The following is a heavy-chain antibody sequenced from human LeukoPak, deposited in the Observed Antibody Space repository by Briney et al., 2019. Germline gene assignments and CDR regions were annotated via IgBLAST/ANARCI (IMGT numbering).Heavy chain of an antibody. CDR2: IYSGGST. Sequence: GGSLRLYCAASGFTVSRNYMTWVRQAPGKGLEWVSVIYSGGSTYYADSVKGRFTISRDNSKNTLYLQMNSLRAEDAAVYYCARDGYSGSYFAFDIWGHGTMVTVSS. J-gene: IGHJ3*02. V-gene: IGHV3-53*01. CDR1: GFTVSRNY. CDR3: ARDGYSGSYFAFDI. D-gene: IGHD1-26*01.